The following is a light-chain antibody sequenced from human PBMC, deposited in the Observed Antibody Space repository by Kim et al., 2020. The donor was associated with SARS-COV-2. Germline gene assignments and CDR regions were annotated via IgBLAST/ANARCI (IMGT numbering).Light chain of an antibody. V-gene: IGLV1-47*01. Sequence: ELTQPPSASGTPGQRVTSSCSGSSSNIGSNYVYWYQQLPASAPKLLIYTNNQRPSGVPDRFSGSKSGASASLAISGLRSEDEAGYYCAAWDDSLSALVFGGGTQLTVL. CDR1: SSNIGSNY. J-gene: IGLJ3*02. CDR2: TNN. CDR3: AAWDDSLSALV.